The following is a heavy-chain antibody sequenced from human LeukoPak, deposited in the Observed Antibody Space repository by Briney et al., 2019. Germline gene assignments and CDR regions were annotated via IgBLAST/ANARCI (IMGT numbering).Heavy chain of an antibody. V-gene: IGHV1-46*01. Sequence: ASVTASYKASGYTFTSYYMYWVRQAPGQGLEWMGIINPSGGSTSYAQKFQGRVTMTRDTSTSTVYMELSSLRSEDTAVYYCARSESPEGDILTDYPLDYWGQGTLVTVSS. J-gene: IGHJ4*02. CDR3: ARSESPEGDILTDYPLDY. D-gene: IGHD3-9*01. CDR2: INPSGGST. CDR1: GYTFTSYY.